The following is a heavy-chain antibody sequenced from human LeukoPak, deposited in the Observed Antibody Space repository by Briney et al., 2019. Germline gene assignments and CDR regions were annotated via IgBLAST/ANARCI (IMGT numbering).Heavy chain of an antibody. Sequence: SETLSLTCTVSGGSISSSSSYWGWIRQPPGKGLEWIGSIYYSGGTNYNPSLKSRVTISVDTSKNQFSLKLSSVTAADTAVYYCARHYDFWSGYFWFDPWGQGTLVTVSS. CDR2: IYYSGGT. V-gene: IGHV4-39*01. CDR1: GGSISSSSSY. D-gene: IGHD3-3*01. J-gene: IGHJ5*02. CDR3: ARHYDFWSGYFWFDP.